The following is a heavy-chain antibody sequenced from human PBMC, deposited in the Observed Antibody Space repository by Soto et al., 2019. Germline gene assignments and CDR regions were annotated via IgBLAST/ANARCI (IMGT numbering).Heavy chain of an antibody. D-gene: IGHD3-22*01. CDR3: ARAPYYYDSSGSRAPFDY. CDR2: IYYSGST. V-gene: IGHV4-59*05. J-gene: IGHJ4*02. Sequence: SETLSLTCTVSGGSMISYYWSWILQPPWKGLEWIGSIYYSGSTYYNPSLKSRVTISVDTSKNQFSLKLSSVTAADTAVYYCARAPYYYDSSGSRAPFDYWGQGTLVTVSS. CDR1: GGSMISYY.